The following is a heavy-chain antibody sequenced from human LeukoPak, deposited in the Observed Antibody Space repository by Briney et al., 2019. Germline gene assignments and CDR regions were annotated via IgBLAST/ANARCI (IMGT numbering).Heavy chain of an antibody. CDR3: ARLSSSGYYYVCDY. J-gene: IGHJ4*02. Sequence: GGSLRLSCAASGFTFSTYSMNWVRQAPEKGLEWVSYISSSGSTIYYADSVKGRFTISRDNAKNSLYLQMNSLRAEDTAVYYCARLSSSGYYYVCDYWGQGTLVTVSS. V-gene: IGHV3-48*04. CDR2: ISSSGSTI. CDR1: GFTFSTYS. D-gene: IGHD3-22*01.